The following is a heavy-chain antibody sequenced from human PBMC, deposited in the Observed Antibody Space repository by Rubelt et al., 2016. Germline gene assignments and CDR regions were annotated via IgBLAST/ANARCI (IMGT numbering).Heavy chain of an antibody. V-gene: IGHV4-59*08. Sequence: QVQLQESGPGLVKPSETLSLTCTVSGGSISGYYWSWIRQPPGKGLEWIGYIYYSGSTKYNPSLKSRVNISVDTSKKQLSLNLRSVTAADTAVYYCARGQGRDGYIHWGQGTLVTVSS. J-gene: IGHJ4*02. CDR2: IYYSGST. CDR3: ARGQGRDGYIH. D-gene: IGHD5-24*01. CDR1: GGSISGYY.